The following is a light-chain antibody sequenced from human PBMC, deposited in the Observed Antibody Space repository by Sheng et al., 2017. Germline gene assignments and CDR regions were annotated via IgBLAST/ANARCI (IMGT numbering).Light chain of an antibody. CDR3: QTWDSNNVV. CDR2: QDN. V-gene: IGLV3-1*01. CDR1: KLGDKY. Sequence: SYELTQPPSVSVSPGQTASITCSGDKLGDKYACWYQQRPGQSPVMVIYQDNNRPSGIPERFSGSNSGNTATLTISGTQAMDEADYYCQTWDSNNVVFGGGTKLTVL. J-gene: IGLJ2*01.